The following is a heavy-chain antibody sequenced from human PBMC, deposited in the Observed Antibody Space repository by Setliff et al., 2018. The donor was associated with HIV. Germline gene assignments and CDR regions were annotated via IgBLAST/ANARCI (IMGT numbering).Heavy chain of an antibody. CDR1: GDSIGTYS. CDR2: ISSSSSYI. D-gene: IGHD5-18*01. V-gene: IGHV3-21*01. J-gene: IGHJ4*02. CDR3: ASIELAAMVPVDY. Sequence: ETLSLTCAVSGDSIGTYSWHWLRQPPGKGLEWVSSISSSSSYIYYADSVKGRFTISRDNAKNSLYLQMNSLRAEDTAVYYCASIELAAMVPVDYWGQGTLVTVSS.